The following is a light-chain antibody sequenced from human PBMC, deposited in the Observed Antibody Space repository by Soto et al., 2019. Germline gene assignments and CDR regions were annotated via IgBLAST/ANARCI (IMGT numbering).Light chain of an antibody. J-gene: IGKJ1*01. CDR2: KAS. CDR3: QQYNSYSWT. Sequence: DIQMTQSPSTLYACVGDRVTITCRASQSISSWLAWYQQKPGKAPKLLIYKASSLESGVPSRFSGSGSGTEFTLTISSLQPDDFATYYCQQYNSYSWTFGQGTKVDI. V-gene: IGKV1-5*03. CDR1: QSISSW.